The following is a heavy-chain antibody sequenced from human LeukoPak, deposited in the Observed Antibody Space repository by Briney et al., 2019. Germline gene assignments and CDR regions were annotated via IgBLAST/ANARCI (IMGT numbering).Heavy chain of an antibody. CDR3: ARGAPEYYTPYYFDY. V-gene: IGHV4-61*01. Sequence: SETLSLTCTVSGGSVSSGNYYWSWIRQPPGKGLEWIGYIYYSGSTNYNPSLKSRVTISVDTSKNQFSLKLSSVTAADTAVYYCARGAPEYYTPYYFDYWGQGTLVTVSS. CDR1: GGSVSSGNYY. CDR2: IYYSGST. D-gene: IGHD3-3*01. J-gene: IGHJ4*02.